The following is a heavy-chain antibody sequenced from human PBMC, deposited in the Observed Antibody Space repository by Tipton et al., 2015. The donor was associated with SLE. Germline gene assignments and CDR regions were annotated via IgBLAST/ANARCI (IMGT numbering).Heavy chain of an antibody. Sequence: LRLSCTVSGGSITSGNYYWSWIRQPAGKGLEWIGRLYNSGSTNYNLSLKSRVTISVDRSKNQLSLKLTSVTAADTAVYYCARDTVYYGMDVWGQGTTVTVSS. V-gene: IGHV4-61*02. J-gene: IGHJ6*02. CDR1: GGSITSGNYY. CDR2: LYNSGST. D-gene: IGHD4-17*01. CDR3: ARDTVYYGMDV.